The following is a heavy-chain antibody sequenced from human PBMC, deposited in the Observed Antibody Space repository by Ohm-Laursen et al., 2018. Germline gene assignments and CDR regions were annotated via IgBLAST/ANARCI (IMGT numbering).Heavy chain of an antibody. CDR3: ASDPPSSGWSFSH. J-gene: IGHJ4*02. Sequence: SLRLSCSASGFTFSNAWMSWVRQAPGKGLEWVTMIWSDGSNKYYADSVKGRFTISRDNSKNTLYLQMSSLTVDDTAVYYCASDPPSSGWSFSHWGQGTLVTVSS. D-gene: IGHD6-19*01. CDR1: GFTFSNAW. CDR2: IWSDGSNK. V-gene: IGHV3-33*08.